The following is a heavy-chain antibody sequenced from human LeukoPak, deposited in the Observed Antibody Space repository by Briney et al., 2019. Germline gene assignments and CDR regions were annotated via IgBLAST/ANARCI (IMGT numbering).Heavy chain of an antibody. Sequence: GASVKVSCKTSGYSFTGYYIHWVRQAPGQGLEWMGQINPNSGGTNYAQKFQGRVTMTRDTSISTAYIDLSSLISDDTAVYYCARGFGYYDSRGYHNDAFDIWGQGTLVTVSS. J-gene: IGHJ3*02. V-gene: IGHV1-2*06. D-gene: IGHD3-22*01. CDR2: INPNSGGT. CDR1: GYSFTGYY. CDR3: ARGFGYYDSRGYHNDAFDI.